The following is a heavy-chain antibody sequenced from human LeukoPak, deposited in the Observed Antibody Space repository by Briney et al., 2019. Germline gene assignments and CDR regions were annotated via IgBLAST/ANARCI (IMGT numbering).Heavy chain of an antibody. CDR3: AREEYNWNYHDY. Sequence: PGGSLKLSCAASGFTFSSYGMHWVRQAPGKGLEWVAVIWYDGSNKYYADSVKGRFIISRDNSKNTLYLQMNSLRAEDTAVYYCAREEYNWNYHDYWGQGTLVTVSS. D-gene: IGHD1-20*01. J-gene: IGHJ4*02. CDR2: IWYDGSNK. CDR1: GFTFSSYG. V-gene: IGHV3-33*01.